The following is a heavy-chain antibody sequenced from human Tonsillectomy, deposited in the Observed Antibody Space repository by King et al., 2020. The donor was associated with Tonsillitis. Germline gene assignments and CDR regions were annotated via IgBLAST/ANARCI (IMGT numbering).Heavy chain of an antibody. Sequence: QLVQSGGGVVQPGRSLRLSCAASRFIFSNYGMHWVRQAPGKGLEWVAFIWYDGSNKYYADSLKGRFTISRDNSKNTLYLQMNSLRAEDTAVYYCARDLYHDNSGDAFDIWGQGTMVTVSS. V-gene: IGHV3-33*08. CDR1: RFIFSNYG. CDR3: ARDLYHDNSGDAFDI. D-gene: IGHD3-22*01. J-gene: IGHJ3*02. CDR2: IWYDGSNK.